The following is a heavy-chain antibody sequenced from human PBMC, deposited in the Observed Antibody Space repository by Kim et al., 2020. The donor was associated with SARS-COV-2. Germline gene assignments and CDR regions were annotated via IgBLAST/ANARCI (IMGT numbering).Heavy chain of an antibody. J-gene: IGHJ4*02. Sequence: SETLSLTCTVSGGSISSYYWSWIRQPPGKGLEWIGYIYYSGSTNYNPSLKSRVTISVDTSKNQFSLKLSSVTAADTAVYYCARGYGRFRSYGSSWYFDYWGQGTLVTVSS. CDR2: IYYSGST. D-gene: IGHD6-13*01. V-gene: IGHV4-59*13. CDR1: GGSISSYY. CDR3: ARGYGRFRSYGSSWYFDY.